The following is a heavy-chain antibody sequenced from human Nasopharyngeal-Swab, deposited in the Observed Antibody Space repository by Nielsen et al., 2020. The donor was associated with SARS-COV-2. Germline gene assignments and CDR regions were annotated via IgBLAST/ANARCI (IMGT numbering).Heavy chain of an antibody. CDR1: GFTFSSYA. Sequence: GESLKISCAASGFTFSSYAMNWVRQAPGKGLEWVSGITVIGRSPYCADSVKGRFTLSRDNSKNTLYLQMNSLRAEDTAVYYCAKGQGADWYFDLWGRGTLVTVSS. CDR3: AKGQGADWYFDL. CDR2: ITVIGRSP. V-gene: IGHV3-23*01. J-gene: IGHJ2*01.